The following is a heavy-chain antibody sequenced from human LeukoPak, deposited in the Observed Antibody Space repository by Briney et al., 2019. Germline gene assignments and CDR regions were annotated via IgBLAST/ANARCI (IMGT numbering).Heavy chain of an antibody. CDR2: TYYSGST. Sequence: SETLSPTCTVSGGSISGYYWSWIRQPPGKGLEWIGYTYYSGSTNYNPSLKSRVTISVDTSKNQFSLKLSSVTAADTAVYYCARERVAVAGRTIDYWGQGTLVTVSS. J-gene: IGHJ4*02. CDR1: GGSISGYY. V-gene: IGHV4-59*01. D-gene: IGHD6-19*01. CDR3: ARERVAVAGRTIDY.